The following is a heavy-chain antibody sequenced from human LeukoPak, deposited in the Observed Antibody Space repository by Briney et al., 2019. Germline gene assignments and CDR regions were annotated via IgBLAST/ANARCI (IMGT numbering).Heavy chain of an antibody. CDR2: MNPNSGNT. Sequence: VASVKVSCKASGYTFTSYDINWVRQATGQGLEWMGWMNPNSGNTGYAQKFQGRVTMTRNTSISTAYMELSSLRSEDTAVYYCARGLVALRGVWRWFDPWGQGTLVTVSS. D-gene: IGHD3-10*01. V-gene: IGHV1-8*01. J-gene: IGHJ5*02. CDR1: GYTFTSYD. CDR3: ARGLVALRGVWRWFDP.